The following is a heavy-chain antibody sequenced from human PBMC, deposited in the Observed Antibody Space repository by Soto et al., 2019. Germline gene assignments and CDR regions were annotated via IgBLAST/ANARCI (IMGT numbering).Heavy chain of an antibody. Sequence: GGSLRLSYAASGFTFSSYWMHWVRQAPGKGLVWVSRINSDGSSTSYADSVKGRFTISRDNAKNTLYLQMNSLRAEDTAVYYCARDFLVVPVASYEYYYGMVVGGQGTTVTVSS. J-gene: IGHJ6*01. CDR2: INSDGSST. D-gene: IGHD2-2*01. CDR3: ARDFLVVPVASYEYYYGMVV. CDR1: GFTFSSYW. V-gene: IGHV3-74*01.